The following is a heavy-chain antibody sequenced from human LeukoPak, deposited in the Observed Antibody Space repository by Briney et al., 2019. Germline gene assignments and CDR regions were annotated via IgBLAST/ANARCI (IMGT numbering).Heavy chain of an antibody. CDR3: ATSGARYFDWLLEIPPFDY. D-gene: IGHD3-9*01. J-gene: IGHJ4*02. V-gene: IGHV1-8*03. CDR2: MNPNSGNT. CDR1: GYTFTSYD. Sequence: ASVKVSCKASGYTFTSYDINWVRQATGQGLEWMGWMNPNSGNTGYAQKFQGRVTITRNTSISTAYMELSSLRSEDTAVYYCATSGARYFDWLLEIPPFDYWGQGTLVTVSS.